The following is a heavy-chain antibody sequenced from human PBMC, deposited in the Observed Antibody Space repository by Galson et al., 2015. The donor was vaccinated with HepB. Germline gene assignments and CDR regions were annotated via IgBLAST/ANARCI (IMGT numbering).Heavy chain of an antibody. Sequence: SVKVSCKASGYTFSNYGVSWVRQAPRQGLEWMGWISAYNGNTNYAQKLQGRVTMTTDTSTSTAYMELRSLRSDDTAVYYCARVIVVVPAAESGIYYYYYGMDVWGQGTTVTVSS. J-gene: IGHJ6*02. D-gene: IGHD2-2*01. CDR1: GYTFSNYG. V-gene: IGHV1-18*01. CDR2: ISAYNGNT. CDR3: ARVIVVVPAAESGIYYYYYGMDV.